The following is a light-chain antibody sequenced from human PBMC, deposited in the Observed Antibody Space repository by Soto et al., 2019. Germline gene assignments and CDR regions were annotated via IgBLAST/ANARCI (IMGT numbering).Light chain of an antibody. J-gene: IGKJ5*01. V-gene: IGKV1-33*01. CDR3: QQYESLPLT. CDR2: DAS. CDR1: QDINKN. Sequence: DIQMTQSPSSLSDYVGARFTITCQASQDINKNLIWYQQKPGKAPKLLIYDASDLETGVPSRFSGSGSGTGFTFTSSSLQPEDFATYYCQQYESLPLTFGQGTRLEIK.